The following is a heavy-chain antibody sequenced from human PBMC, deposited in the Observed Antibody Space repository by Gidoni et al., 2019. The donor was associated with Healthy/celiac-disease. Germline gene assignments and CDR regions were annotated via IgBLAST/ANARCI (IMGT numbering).Heavy chain of an antibody. J-gene: IGHJ4*02. V-gene: IGHV4-34*01. Sequence: QVQLQQWGAGLLKPSVTLSLTCAFFGGSFSGYYWTWLRQPPGKGLEWIGEINHSGSTNYNPSLKSRVTISVDTSKNQFSLKLSSVTAADTAVYYCARAVYGSGSYPYWGQGTLVTVSS. CDR3: ARAVYGSGSYPY. D-gene: IGHD3-10*01. CDR1: GGSFSGYY. CDR2: INHSGST.